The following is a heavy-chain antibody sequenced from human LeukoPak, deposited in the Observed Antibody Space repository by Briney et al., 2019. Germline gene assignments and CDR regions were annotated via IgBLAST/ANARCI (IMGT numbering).Heavy chain of an antibody. CDR2: ISVYNGNT. CDR3: ARGTGNYSDPASFDY. Sequence: GASVKVSCKASGYTFTDYGISWVRQAPGQGLEWMGWISVYNGNTNYAQKLQGRVTMTTDTSTSTAYMELRSLRSDDTAIYFCARGTGNYSDPASFDYWGQGTLVTVSS. D-gene: IGHD4-17*01. CDR1: GYTFTDYG. J-gene: IGHJ4*02. V-gene: IGHV1-18*01.